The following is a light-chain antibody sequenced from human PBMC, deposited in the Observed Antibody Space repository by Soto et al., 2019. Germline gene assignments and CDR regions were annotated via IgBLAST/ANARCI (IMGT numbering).Light chain of an antibody. V-gene: IGKV1-5*01. CDR3: QQYNSSPWT. Sequence: GDRVTITCLASQSISSWLAWYQQKPGKAPKLLIYDASSLESGVPSRFSGSGSGTEFTLTISSLQPDDFATYYCQQYNSSPWTFGQGTKVDIK. J-gene: IGKJ1*01. CDR2: DAS. CDR1: QSISSW.